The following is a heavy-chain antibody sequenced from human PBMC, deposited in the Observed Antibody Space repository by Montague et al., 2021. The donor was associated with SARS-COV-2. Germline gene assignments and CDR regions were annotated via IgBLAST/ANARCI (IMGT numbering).Heavy chain of an antibody. V-gene: IGHV4-59*01. CDR2: IYYSGSN. CDR3: ARGSGWMGNAFDI. Sequence: SETLSLTCTVSGDSISSYYWSWIRQPPGKGLEWMGNIYYSGSNNYNPSXKSRVTISVDTSKNQFSLKLSSVTAADTAVYYCARGSGWMGNAFDIWGQGTMVTVSS. J-gene: IGHJ3*02. D-gene: IGHD6-19*01. CDR1: GDSISSYY.